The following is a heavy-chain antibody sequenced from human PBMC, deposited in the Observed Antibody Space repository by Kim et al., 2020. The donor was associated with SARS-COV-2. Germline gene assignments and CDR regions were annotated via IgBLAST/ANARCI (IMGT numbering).Heavy chain of an antibody. J-gene: IGHJ4*02. CDR1: GYTFTSYG. Sequence: ASVKVSCKASGYTFTSYGISWVRQAPGQGLEWMGWISAYNGNTNYAQKLQGRVTMTTDTSTSTAYMELRSLRSDDTAVYYCARDTPGLLLWFGESTSQFDYWGQGTLVTVSS. D-gene: IGHD3-10*01. CDR3: ARDTPGLLLWFGESTSQFDY. CDR2: ISAYNGNT. V-gene: IGHV1-18*01.